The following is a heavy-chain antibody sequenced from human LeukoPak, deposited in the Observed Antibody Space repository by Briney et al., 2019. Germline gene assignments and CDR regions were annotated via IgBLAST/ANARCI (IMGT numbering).Heavy chain of an antibody. D-gene: IGHD6-13*01. Sequence: GGSLRLSCAASGFTFSSYAMSWVRQAPGKGLEWVSAISGSGGSTYYADSVKGRFTISRDNSKSTLYLQMNSLRAEDTAVYYCAKDLPLEQQLVRGFDYWGQGTLVTVSS. CDR2: ISGSGGST. CDR1: GFTFSSYA. CDR3: AKDLPLEQQLVRGFDY. J-gene: IGHJ4*02. V-gene: IGHV3-23*01.